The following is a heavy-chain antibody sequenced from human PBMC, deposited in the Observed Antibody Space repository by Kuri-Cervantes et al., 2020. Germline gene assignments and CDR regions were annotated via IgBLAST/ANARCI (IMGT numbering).Heavy chain of an antibody. V-gene: IGHV3-30*01. CDR1: GFTFSSYA. CDR3: AGHSSSGY. CDR2: ISYDGSNK. Sequence: GGSLRLSCAASGFTFSSYAMHWVRQAPGKGLEWVAVISYDGSNKYYADSVKGRFTISRDNSKNTLYLQMNSLRAEDTAVHYCAGHSSSGYWGQGTLVTVSS. J-gene: IGHJ4*02. D-gene: IGHD6-6*01.